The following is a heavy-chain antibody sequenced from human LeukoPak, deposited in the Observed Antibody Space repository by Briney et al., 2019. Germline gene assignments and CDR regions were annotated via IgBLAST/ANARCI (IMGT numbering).Heavy chain of an antibody. CDR1: GFTFNSYS. V-gene: IGHV3-21*01. D-gene: IGHD1-26*01. Sequence: GGSLRLSCAASGFTFNSYSMNWVRQAPGKGLEWVSSISSSSSYIYYADSVKGRFTISRDNAKNSLYLQMNSLRAEDTAVYYCARGRELLREAFDIWGQGTMVTVSS. CDR2: ISSSSSYI. CDR3: ARGRELLREAFDI. J-gene: IGHJ3*02.